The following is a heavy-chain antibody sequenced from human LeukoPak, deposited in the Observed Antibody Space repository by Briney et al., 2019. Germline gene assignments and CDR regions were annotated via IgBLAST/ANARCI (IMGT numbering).Heavy chain of an antibody. J-gene: IGHJ5*02. D-gene: IGHD3-22*01. CDR2: IYPGDSDT. V-gene: IGHV5-51*01. CDR3: ARRPGTYYYDSSGYNSYNWFDP. Sequence: GESLQISCKGSGYSFTSYWIGWVRQMPGKGLEWMGIIYPGDSDTRYSPSFQGQVTISADKSISTAYLQWSSLKASDTAMYYCARRPGTYYYDSSGYNSYNWFDPWGQGTLVTVSS. CDR1: GYSFTSYW.